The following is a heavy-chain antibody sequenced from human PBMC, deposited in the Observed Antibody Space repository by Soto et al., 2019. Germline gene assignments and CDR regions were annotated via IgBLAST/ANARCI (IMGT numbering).Heavy chain of an antibody. Sequence: QVVLQESGPGLVKPSETLSLTCSVSGRSITSYYLSWVRQPPGKGLDWIGYIYDNGITSQNPSLKSRVTMSADTSQNQFSLKLTSVTGADTAVYYCARTYDSNGYANEFDSWGQGILVTVTS. CDR2: IYDNGIT. D-gene: IGHD3-22*01. CDR3: ARTYDSNGYANEFDS. V-gene: IGHV4-59*12. CDR1: GRSITSYY. J-gene: IGHJ4*02.